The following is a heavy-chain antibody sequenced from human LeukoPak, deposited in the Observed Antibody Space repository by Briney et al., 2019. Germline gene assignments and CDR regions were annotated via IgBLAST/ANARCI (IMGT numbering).Heavy chain of an antibody. V-gene: IGHV3-48*02. J-gene: IGHJ4*02. CDR1: GFTVSSNY. CDR3: ARDQEWELMAFDY. D-gene: IGHD1-26*01. Sequence: GGSLRLSCVVSGFTVSSNYMSWVRQAPGKGLEWVSYISSSSSTTYYADSVKGRFTISRDNAKNSLYLQMNSLRDEDTAVYYCARDQEWELMAFDYWGQGTLVTVSS. CDR2: ISSSSSTT.